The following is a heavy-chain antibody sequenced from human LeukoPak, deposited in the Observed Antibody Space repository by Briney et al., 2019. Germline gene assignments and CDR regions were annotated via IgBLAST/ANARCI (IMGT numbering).Heavy chain of an antibody. J-gene: IGHJ6*03. V-gene: IGHV1-69*05. CDR2: IISIFGTA. CDR3: ARETYYYDSSGYQYYMDV. Sequence: TSVKVSCKASRGTFRSYAISWVRQAPGHGLEWMGGIISIFGTANYAQKLQGRVTMTTDTSTSTAYKELRSLRSDDTSVYYCARETYYYDSSGYQYYMDVWGKGTTVTVSS. CDR1: RGTFRSYA. D-gene: IGHD3-22*01.